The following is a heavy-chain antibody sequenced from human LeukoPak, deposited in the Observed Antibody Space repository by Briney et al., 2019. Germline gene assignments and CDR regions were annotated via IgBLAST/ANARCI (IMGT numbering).Heavy chain of an antibody. CDR1: GLTFSSYG. D-gene: IGHD1-26*01. V-gene: IGHV3-30*02. CDR3: ARSGSYSVDY. J-gene: IGHJ4*02. CDR2: IRYDGSNK. Sequence: SGGSLRLSCAASGLTFSSYGMHWVRQAPGKGLEWVAFIRYDGSNKYYADSVKGRFTISRDNAKNSLYLQMNSLRAEDTAVYYCARSGSYSVDYWGQGTLVTVSS.